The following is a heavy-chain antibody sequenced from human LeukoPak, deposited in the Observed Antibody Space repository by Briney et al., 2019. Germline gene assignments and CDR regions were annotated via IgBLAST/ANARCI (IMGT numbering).Heavy chain of an antibody. CDR3: AKDLYSYDTSGAIGGYFQH. CDR1: GFIFSTYA. Sequence: PGGSLRLSCAASGFIFSTYAMSWVRQAPGKGLEWVSAISGGGGSSYYADSVKGRFTTSRDNSKNTLYLQMNSLRAEDTALYYCAKDLYSYDTSGAIGGYFQHWGQGTLVTVSA. CDR2: ISGGGGSS. J-gene: IGHJ1*01. V-gene: IGHV3-23*01. D-gene: IGHD5-18*01.